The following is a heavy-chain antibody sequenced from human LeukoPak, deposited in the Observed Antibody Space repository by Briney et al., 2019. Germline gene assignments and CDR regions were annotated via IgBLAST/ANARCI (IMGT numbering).Heavy chain of an antibody. V-gene: IGHV3-7*01. CDR3: GYTNNSYH. D-gene: IGHD3-16*02. CDR1: GLSISGQW. J-gene: IGHJ4*02. CDR2: IKHDGSEE. Sequence: PGESLRLSCVASGLSISGQWMNWVRQAPGQGLEWVANIKHDGSEEHYVDSVKGRFTISRDDGRNSVSLQMNSVRAEDTAVYYCGYTNNSYHWGQGTLVVVSS.